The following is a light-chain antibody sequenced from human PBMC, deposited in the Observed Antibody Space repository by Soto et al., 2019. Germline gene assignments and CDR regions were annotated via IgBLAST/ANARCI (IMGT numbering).Light chain of an antibody. V-gene: IGKV3-15*01. CDR2: GAS. CDR3: QQYKNWPMYT. J-gene: IGKJ2*01. Sequence: IVMTQSPATLSVSPGERATLSCRASQSVSSNLAWYQQKPGQAPRLLMYGASTRATGVAARFSGGGYETEFTLTISSLQSEVFAVYYCQQYKNWPMYTFGQGTKLEIK. CDR1: QSVSSN.